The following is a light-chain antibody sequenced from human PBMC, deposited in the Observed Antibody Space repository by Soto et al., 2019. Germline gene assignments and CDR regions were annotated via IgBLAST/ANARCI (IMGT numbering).Light chain of an antibody. CDR2: EDN. V-gene: IGLV6-57*04. J-gene: IGLJ7*01. Sequence: NFMLTQPHSVSESPGKTVTISCTRSSGSIASNYVQLYQQRPGSAPTTVIYEDNQRPSGVPDRFSGSIDSSSNSASLTISGLKTEDEADYYWQSYDSRNHAVFGGGTQLTVL. CDR3: QSYDSRNHAV. CDR1: SGSIASNY.